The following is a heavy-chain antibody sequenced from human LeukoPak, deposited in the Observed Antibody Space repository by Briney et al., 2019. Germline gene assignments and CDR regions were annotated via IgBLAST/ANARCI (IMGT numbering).Heavy chain of an antibody. CDR2: IIPIFGTA. V-gene: IGHV1-69*01. D-gene: IGHD1-14*01. Sequence: ASVKVSCKASGGTFSSYAISWVRQAPGQGLEWMGGIIPIFGTANYAQKFQGRVTITADESTSTAYMELSSLRSEDTAVYYCARDHPRTSDAFDIWGQGTMVTVSS. CDR1: GGTFSSYA. J-gene: IGHJ3*02. CDR3: ARDHPRTSDAFDI.